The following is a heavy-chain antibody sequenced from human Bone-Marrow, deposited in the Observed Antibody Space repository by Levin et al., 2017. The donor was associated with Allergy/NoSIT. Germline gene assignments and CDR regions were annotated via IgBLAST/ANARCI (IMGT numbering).Heavy chain of an antibody. CDR1: GFTVSSNY. CDR2: IYGGDKT. D-gene: IGHD3-3*01. CDR3: ARDPGSWDEFWSGYYDS. V-gene: IGHV3-53*01. J-gene: IGHJ4*02. Sequence: PGGSLRLSCAASGFTVSSNYMSWVRQAPGKGLEWVSVIYGGDKTYYAHSVMGRFIISRDNSKNTIFLQMNSLRVEDTAVYYCARDPGSWDEFWSGYYDSWGQGTQVTVSS.